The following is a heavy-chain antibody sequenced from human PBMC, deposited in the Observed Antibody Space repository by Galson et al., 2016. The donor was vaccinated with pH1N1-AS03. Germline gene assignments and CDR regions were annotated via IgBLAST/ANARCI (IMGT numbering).Heavy chain of an antibody. Sequence: TLSLTCTVAGASISSGSYYWNWIRQPAGKGLEWIGRFEPRGKTKYNPSLESRVTISADTSKNQFSLILSAATAADTATYYCARADSKSWVIVPAMSYYFDNWGQGTLVTVSS. V-gene: IGHV4-61*02. CDR3: ARADSKSWVIVPAMSYYFDN. CDR1: GASISSGSYY. J-gene: IGHJ4*02. CDR2: FEPRGKT. D-gene: IGHD2-21*01.